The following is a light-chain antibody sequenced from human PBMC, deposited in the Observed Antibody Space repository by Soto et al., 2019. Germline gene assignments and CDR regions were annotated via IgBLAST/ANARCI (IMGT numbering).Light chain of an antibody. CDR2: KSS. Sequence: DIQMTQSPSTLSASVGDRVTITCRASESINRRLAWYQQKPGSAPKRLIYKSSTLESGVPSRFSGSGYGTESTLTISGLQPDDFATYYCQRFDTSNAMYFFGPGTKVDIK. J-gene: IGKJ2*01. CDR1: ESINRR. V-gene: IGKV1-5*03. CDR3: QRFDTSNAMYF.